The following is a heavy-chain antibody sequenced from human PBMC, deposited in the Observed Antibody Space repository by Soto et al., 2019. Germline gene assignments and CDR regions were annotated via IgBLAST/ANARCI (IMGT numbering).Heavy chain of an antibody. CDR2: ILSNDGK. J-gene: IGHJ6*03. D-gene: IGHD5-18*01. CDR1: GFSLNNARVG. Sequence: QVPLKESGPVLVRPTETLTLTCTVSGFSLNNARVGVSWIRQPPGKALEWLAHILSNDGKSYSTSLKTRLSISKHTPKSQLGLTMTNMDPVDTATYYCARMLAVTYYYYYMDAWGKGTTVTVSS. CDR3: ARMLAVTYYYYYMDA. V-gene: IGHV2-26*01.